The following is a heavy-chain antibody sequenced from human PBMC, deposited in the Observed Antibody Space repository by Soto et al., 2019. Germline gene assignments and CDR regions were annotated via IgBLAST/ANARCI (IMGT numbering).Heavy chain of an antibody. Sequence: EVPLVESGGGLVQPGGSLRLSCAASGFTFSTYWMHWVRQAPGKGLVWVSRINSDGSTTDYAESVRGRFTISRDNAKNTLNLQMSSLRAEDTAVYYCARDQGYCSGGSCYVAGYWGQGTLVTVSS. CDR2: INSDGSTT. J-gene: IGHJ4*02. CDR3: ARDQGYCSGGSCYVAGY. D-gene: IGHD2-15*01. CDR1: GFTFSTYW. V-gene: IGHV3-74*01.